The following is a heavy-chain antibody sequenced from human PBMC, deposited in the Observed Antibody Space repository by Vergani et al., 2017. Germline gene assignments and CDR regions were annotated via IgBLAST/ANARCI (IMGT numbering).Heavy chain of an antibody. CDR1: GFTFSSYG. CDR3: ARGGYCSSTSCKKGAFDI. CDR2: IWYDGSNK. V-gene: IGHV3-33*08. J-gene: IGHJ3*02. D-gene: IGHD2-2*01. Sequence: QVQLVESGGGVVQPGRSLRLSCAASGFTFSSYGMHWVRQAPGKGLEWVAVIWYDGSNKYYADSVKGRFTISRDNSKNPLYLQMNSLRAEDTAVYYCARGGYCSSTSCKKGAFDIWGQGTMVTVSS.